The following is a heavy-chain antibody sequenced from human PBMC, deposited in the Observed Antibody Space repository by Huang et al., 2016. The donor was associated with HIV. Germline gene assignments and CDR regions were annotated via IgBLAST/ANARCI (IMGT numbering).Heavy chain of an antibody. CDR2: IKRKTDEWTT. CDR3: TTESESSGWTMDHDAFDI. V-gene: IGHV3-15*01. CDR1: GFTFSNAW. D-gene: IGHD6-19*01. J-gene: IGHJ3*02. Sequence: EVQLVESGGGLVKPGGSLRLSCAASGFTFSNAWMSWVRQAPGKGREWVGRIKRKTDEWTTDYAAPVKGRFTIARDDSKNTLYLQMNSLKTEDTAVYYCTTESESSGWTMDHDAFDIWGQGTMVTVSS.